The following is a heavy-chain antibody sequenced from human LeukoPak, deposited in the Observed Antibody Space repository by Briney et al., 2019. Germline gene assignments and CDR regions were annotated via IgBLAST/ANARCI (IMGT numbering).Heavy chain of an antibody. CDR3: ARDLSGIAGYTYGRGIDY. J-gene: IGHJ4*02. CDR1: GFTFGLYS. Sequence: GGSLRLSCAASGFTFGLYSMTWVRQAPGKGLEWVSLIDSNSNFMNYADSVKGRFTISRDNAKKSLYLQMNSLRAEDTAVYYCARDLSGIAGYTYGRGIDYWGQGTLVTVSS. D-gene: IGHD5-18*01. V-gene: IGHV3-21*01. CDR2: IDSNSNFM.